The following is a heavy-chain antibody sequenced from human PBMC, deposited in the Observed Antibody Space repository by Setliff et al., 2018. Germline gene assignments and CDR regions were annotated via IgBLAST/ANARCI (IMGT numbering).Heavy chain of an antibody. J-gene: IGHJ3*02. CDR2: IRYDGSNK. Sequence: GWSLRLSCAASGFTFSSYGMHWVRQAPGKGLEWVAFIRYDGSNKYYADSVKSRFTISRDNSKNTLYLQMNSLRAEDTAVYYCAKDRGIVGAPDAFDIWGQGTMVTVSS. V-gene: IGHV3-30*02. D-gene: IGHD1-26*01. CDR1: GFTFSSYG. CDR3: AKDRGIVGAPDAFDI.